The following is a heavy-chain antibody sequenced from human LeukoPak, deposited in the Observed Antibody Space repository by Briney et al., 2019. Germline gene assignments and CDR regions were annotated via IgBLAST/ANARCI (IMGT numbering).Heavy chain of an antibody. CDR2: IYASGSA. CDR1: GGSISGYF. CDR3: ARLLRGGNYYFDY. J-gene: IGHJ4*02. V-gene: IGHV4-4*09. Sequence: SETLSLTCTVSGGSISGYFWSWIRQPPGKGLEWIGNIYASGSAIYNPSLKSRVTMSVDTSKNQFSLRLTSVTAADTAVYYCARLLRGGNYYFDYWGLGTLVTVSP. D-gene: IGHD1-7*01.